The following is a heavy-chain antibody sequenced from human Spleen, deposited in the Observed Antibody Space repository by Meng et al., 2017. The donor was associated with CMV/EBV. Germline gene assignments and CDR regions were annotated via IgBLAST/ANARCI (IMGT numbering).Heavy chain of an antibody. V-gene: IGHV3-53*01. Sequence: GGSLRLSCAASGFTFSSYSMNWVRQAPGKGLEWVSAVHSGSSTYYADSVKGRFTISRDNSKNTLYLQMNSLRAEDTAVYYCARERYYYDSSGYSQSGFDYWGQGTLVTVSS. J-gene: IGHJ4*02. D-gene: IGHD3-22*01. CDR1: GFTFSSYS. CDR3: ARERYYYDSSGYSQSGFDY. CDR2: VHSGSST.